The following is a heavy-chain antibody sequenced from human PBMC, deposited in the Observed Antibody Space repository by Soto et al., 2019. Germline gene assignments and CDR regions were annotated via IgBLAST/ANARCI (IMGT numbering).Heavy chain of an antibody. CDR1: GYTFTSYA. D-gene: IGHD6-13*01. V-gene: IGHV1-3*01. Sequence: ASVKVSCKASGYTFTSYAMHWVRQAPGQRLEWMGWINAGNGNTKYSQKFQGRVTITRDTSASTAYMELSSLRSEDTAVYYCARGDRTSWSSLAYWGQLTLVTVSS. CDR3: ARGDRTSWSSLAY. CDR2: INAGNGNT. J-gene: IGHJ4*02.